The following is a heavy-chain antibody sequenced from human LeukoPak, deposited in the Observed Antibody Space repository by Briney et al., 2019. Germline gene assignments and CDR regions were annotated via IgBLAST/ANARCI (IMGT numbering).Heavy chain of an antibody. Sequence: PGGSLRLSCAASGFTFSSYAMHWVRQAPGKGPEWVAFIRYNGNNENYADSVKGRFTISRDNSKNTLYLQMSSLKIEDTAVYYCVKERGYRSTWRLEYWGQGTLVTVSS. CDR3: VKERGYRSTWRLEY. J-gene: IGHJ4*02. V-gene: IGHV3-30*02. D-gene: IGHD6-13*01. CDR1: GFTFSSYA. CDR2: IRYNGNNE.